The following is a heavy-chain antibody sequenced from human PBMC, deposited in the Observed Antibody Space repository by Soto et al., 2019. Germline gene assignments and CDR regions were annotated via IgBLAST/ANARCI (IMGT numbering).Heavy chain of an antibody. CDR3: ARDLWGYCGTDCYPLDV. J-gene: IGHJ6*02. V-gene: IGHV4-59*01. Sequence: QVRLQESGPGLVKPSETLSLTCTVSGGSISRYYWSWIRQPPGKGLEWIGYLYNPGSTIYNPSLKSRVTKSVDTSKNQFSLKLNSVTAADTAVYYCARDLWGYCGTDCYPLDVWGQGTTVTVSS. CDR2: LYNPGST. D-gene: IGHD2-21*02. CDR1: GGSISRYY.